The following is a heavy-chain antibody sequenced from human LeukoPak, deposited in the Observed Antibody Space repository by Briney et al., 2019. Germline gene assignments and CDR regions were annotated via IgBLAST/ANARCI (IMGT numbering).Heavy chain of an antibody. V-gene: IGHV3-21*01. CDR1: GFTFSSYS. CDR2: ISSSGTYI. D-gene: IGHD2-2*01. CDR3: ARGSCSGTSCPIDY. J-gene: IGHJ4*02. Sequence: GGSLRLSCAASGFTFSSYSMNCVRQAPGKGLEWVSSISSSGTYISYADSVKGRFTISRDNAKNSLYLQMNSLRAEDTAVYYCARGSCSGTSCPIDYWGQGTLVTVSS.